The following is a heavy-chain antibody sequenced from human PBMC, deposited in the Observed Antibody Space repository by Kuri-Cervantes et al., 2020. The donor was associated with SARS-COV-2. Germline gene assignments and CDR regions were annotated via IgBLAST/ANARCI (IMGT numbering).Heavy chain of an antibody. V-gene: IGHV1-2*02. Sequence: ASVKVSCKASGYTFTGYYMHWVRQAPGQGLEWMGWINPNSGGTNYAQKFQGRVTMTTDTSTATAFMELRSLRSFDTAVYYCARSHTLYGGNSSPWDYWGQGTLVTVSS. CDR1: GYTFTGYY. CDR3: ARSHTLYGGNSSPWDY. D-gene: IGHD4-23*01. J-gene: IGHJ4*02. CDR2: INPNSGGT.